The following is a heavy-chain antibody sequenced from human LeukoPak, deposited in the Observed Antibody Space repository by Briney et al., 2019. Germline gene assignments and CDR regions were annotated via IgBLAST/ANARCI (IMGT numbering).Heavy chain of an antibody. CDR2: INPNSGGT. CDR3: AKARGLYCSSISCYDCDV. V-gene: IGHV1-2*02. Sequence: ASVKVSCKASGYTFTAYYIHWVRQAPGQGLEWMGWINPNSGGTNYAQKFQGRVTLTRDTSITTAYMELNRLRSDDTAVYYCAKARGLYCSSISCYDCDVWGKGTTVTVSS. J-gene: IGHJ6*04. D-gene: IGHD2-2*01. CDR1: GYTFTAYY.